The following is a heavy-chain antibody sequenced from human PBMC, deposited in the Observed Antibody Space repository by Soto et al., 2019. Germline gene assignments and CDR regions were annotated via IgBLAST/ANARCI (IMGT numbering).Heavy chain of an antibody. V-gene: IGHV3-33*01. CDR1: GFTFSTYG. J-gene: IGHJ4*02. Sequence: QVQLVESGGGVVQPGRSLRLSCAASGFTFSTYGMHWVRQAPGKGLEWVAVIWYDGTNKYYADSVKGRFTISRDNSKNMLYLQMSSLRAEDTAVYSCARDWNSGYPDSWGQGTLVTVSS. CDR2: IWYDGTNK. D-gene: IGHD5-12*01. CDR3: ARDWNSGYPDS.